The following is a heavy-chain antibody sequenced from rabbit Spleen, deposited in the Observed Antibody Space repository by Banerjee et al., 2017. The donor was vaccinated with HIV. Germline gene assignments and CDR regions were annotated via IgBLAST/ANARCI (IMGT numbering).Heavy chain of an antibody. D-gene: IGHD2-1*01. Sequence: QEQLEESGGDLVKPGASLTLTCTASRFSFSSSYYMCWVRQAPGKGLEWIGYIDPIFGRTYYASWVNGRFTISSHNAQNTLYLQLNSLTAADTATYFCARPYDLWGPGTLVTVS. CDR3: ARPYDL. CDR2: IDPIFGRT. V-gene: IGHV1S45*01. CDR1: RFSFSSSYY. J-gene: IGHJ6*01.